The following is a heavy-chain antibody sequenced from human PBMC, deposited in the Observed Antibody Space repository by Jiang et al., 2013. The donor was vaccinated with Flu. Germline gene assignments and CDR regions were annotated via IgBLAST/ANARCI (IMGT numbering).Heavy chain of an antibody. Sequence: NSYAMSWVRQPAGKGLEWVAFTSHDGNIKYDADSVKGRFTISRDNSKNTLYLQMSSLRAEDTAVYYCARGAYCSSTNCYSPWFDPWGQGTLVTVSS. J-gene: IGHJ5*02. CDR2: TSHDGNIK. CDR1: NSYA. CDR3: ARGAYCSSTNCYSPWFDP. D-gene: IGHD2-2*02. V-gene: IGHV3-30-3*01.